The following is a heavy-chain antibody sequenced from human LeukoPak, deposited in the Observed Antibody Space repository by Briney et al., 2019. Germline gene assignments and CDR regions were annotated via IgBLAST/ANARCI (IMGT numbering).Heavy chain of an antibody. D-gene: IGHD3-9*01. CDR1: GYTFTSYY. V-gene: IGHV1-46*01. Sequence: ASAKVSCKASGYTFTSYYMHWVRQAPGQGLEWMGIINPSGGSTSYAQKFQGRVTMTRDTSTSTVYMELSSLRSEDTAVYYCARATYYDILTGYSSDAFDIWGQGTMVTVSS. J-gene: IGHJ3*02. CDR3: ARATYYDILTGYSSDAFDI. CDR2: INPSGGST.